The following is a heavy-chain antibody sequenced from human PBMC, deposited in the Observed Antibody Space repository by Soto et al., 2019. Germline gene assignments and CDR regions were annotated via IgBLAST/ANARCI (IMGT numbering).Heavy chain of an antibody. Sequence: GGSLRLSCAASGFTFSSYSMNWVRQAPGEGLEWVSYIRFDRSTIYYADSVKGRFTISRDNSKNTVSLQMNSLRDEDSAAYYCATTGPYWGQGTLVTVSS. CDR2: IRFDRSTI. CDR3: ATTGPY. J-gene: IGHJ4*02. CDR1: GFTFSSYS. V-gene: IGHV3-30*02.